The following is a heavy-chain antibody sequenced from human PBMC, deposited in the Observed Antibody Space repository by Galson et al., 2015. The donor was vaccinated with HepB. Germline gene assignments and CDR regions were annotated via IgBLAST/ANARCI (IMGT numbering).Heavy chain of an antibody. CDR2: TYYRSKWFN. CDR3: ASSRFGFSGWFDL. D-gene: IGHD2-2*01. Sequence: TISGDSVSSDIAAWNWIRQSPSRGFEWLGRTYYRSKWFNDYSPSVRSRIIINSDTSKNHFSLHLNSVTPEDTAVYYCASSRFGFSGWFDLWGQGILVTVSS. V-gene: IGHV6-1*01. J-gene: IGHJ5*02. CDR1: GDSVSSDIAA.